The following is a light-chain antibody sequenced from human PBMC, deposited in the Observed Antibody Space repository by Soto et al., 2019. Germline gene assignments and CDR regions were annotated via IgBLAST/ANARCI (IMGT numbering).Light chain of an antibody. CDR1: ERGSRL. CDR3: QQHDNSPLT. Sequence: IVLRQSPATVCLSXGERATLFCRARERGSRLLAGYQQTPGPAPRLXXYDASNRAHGSPARFSGSGSATDFTRTISRREPEDFAVYYGQQHDNSPLTFGGGTKVDIK. J-gene: IGKJ4*01. V-gene: IGKV3-11*01. CDR2: DAS.